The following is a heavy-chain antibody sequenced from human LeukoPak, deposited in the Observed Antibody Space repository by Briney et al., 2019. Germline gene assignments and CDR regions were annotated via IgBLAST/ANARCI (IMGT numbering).Heavy chain of an antibody. CDR1: GGSISSSSYY. CDR2: IYYSGST. J-gene: IGHJ6*02. CDR3: ATTIAAAPGAPLYYYYGMDV. D-gene: IGHD6-13*01. V-gene: IGHV4-39*06. Sequence: SETLSLTCTVSGGSISSSSYYWGWIRQPPGKGLEWIGSIYYSGSTYYNPSLKSRVTISVDTSKNQFPLKLSSVTAADTAVYYCATTIAAAPGAPLYYYYGMDVWGQGTTVTVSS.